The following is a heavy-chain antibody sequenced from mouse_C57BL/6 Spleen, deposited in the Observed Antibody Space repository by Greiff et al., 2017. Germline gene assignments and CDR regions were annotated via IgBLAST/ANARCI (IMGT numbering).Heavy chain of an antibody. CDR3: ARSGIYDGYYGFAY. CDR2: INPSNGGT. CDR1: GYTFTSYW. Sequence: QVQLQQSGTELVKPGASVKLSCKASGYTFTSYWMHWVKQRPGQGLEWIGNINPSNGGTTYNEKFKSKATLTVDKSSSTAYMQLSSLTSEDSAVYYCARSGIYDGYYGFAYWGQGTLVTVSA. J-gene: IGHJ3*01. D-gene: IGHD2-3*01. V-gene: IGHV1-53*01.